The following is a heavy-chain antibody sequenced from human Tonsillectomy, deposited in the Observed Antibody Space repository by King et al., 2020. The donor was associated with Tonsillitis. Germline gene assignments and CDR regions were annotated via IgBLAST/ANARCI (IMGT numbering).Heavy chain of an antibody. CDR1: GLSVGSHY. CDR3: AKLDRYSFYY. Sequence: VQLVESGGGLVQPGGSLRLSCAASGLSVGSHYMSWVRQAPGKGLEWVSVIYSGGRTDYADSVKGRFTTSRHSSTNTLYLQMNSLRPEDTAVYYCAKLDRYSFYYWGQGTLVTFSS. V-gene: IGHV3-53*04. D-gene: IGHD2-21*01. J-gene: IGHJ4*02. CDR2: IYSGGRT.